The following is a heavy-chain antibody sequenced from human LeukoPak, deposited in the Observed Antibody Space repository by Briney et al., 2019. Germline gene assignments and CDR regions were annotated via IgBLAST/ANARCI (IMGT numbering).Heavy chain of an antibody. Sequence: GGSLRLSCAASGFTFSSYGMHWVRQAPGKGLEWVAVISYDGSNKYYADSVKGRFTISRDNSKNTLYPQMNSLRAEDTAVYYCAREGIVVVIFDYWGQGTLVTVSS. CDR3: AREGIVVVIFDY. D-gene: IGHD3-22*01. J-gene: IGHJ4*02. CDR2: ISYDGSNK. V-gene: IGHV3-30*03. CDR1: GFTFSSYG.